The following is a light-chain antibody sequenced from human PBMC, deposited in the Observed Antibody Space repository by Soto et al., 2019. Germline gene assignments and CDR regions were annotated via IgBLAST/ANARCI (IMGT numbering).Light chain of an antibody. CDR1: QSVLFRSNNKNY. CDR2: WAS. V-gene: IGKV4-1*01. J-gene: IGKJ1*01. CDR3: QQYYASLRW. Sequence: DVVMTQSPASLAVSLGERATINCRSSQSVLFRSNNKNYLAWYQQKAGQPPKLLISWASSRESGVPDRFSGMGSGTIFTLTISGLQAEDVDFYCCQQYYASLRWFGQGLKV.